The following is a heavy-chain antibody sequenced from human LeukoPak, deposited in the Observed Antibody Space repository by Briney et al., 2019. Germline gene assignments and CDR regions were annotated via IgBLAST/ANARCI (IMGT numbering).Heavy chain of an antibody. CDR1: GFTFSSYA. V-gene: IGHV3-30*02. CDR3: AKVRYCSGVNCYPNDD. CDR2: IRYDGNNK. D-gene: IGHD2-15*01. J-gene: IGHJ4*02. Sequence: GGSLRLSCAASGFTFSSYAMSWVRQAPGKGLNWVAFIRYDGNNKYYADSVKGRFTISRDNSKNMLYLEMNSLSTEDTAVYYCAKVRYCSGVNCYPNDDWGQGTLVTVSS.